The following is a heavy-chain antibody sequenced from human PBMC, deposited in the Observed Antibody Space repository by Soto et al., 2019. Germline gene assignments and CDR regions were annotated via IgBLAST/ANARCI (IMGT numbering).Heavy chain of an antibody. J-gene: IGHJ4*02. V-gene: IGHV4-59*08. CDR1: GVSVSLYY. D-gene: IGHD3-9*01. CDR3: VRHAPDFDWSSQFVY. Sequence: PSETLSLTCTVSGVSVSLYYWSWVRQPPWKGLEWIAYSFYSGKTDYNPSLKSRVAISVDTSKNQFSLKFNSVTAADTAMYYCVRHAPDFDWSSQFVYWCKRTQVTVS. CDR2: SFYSGKT.